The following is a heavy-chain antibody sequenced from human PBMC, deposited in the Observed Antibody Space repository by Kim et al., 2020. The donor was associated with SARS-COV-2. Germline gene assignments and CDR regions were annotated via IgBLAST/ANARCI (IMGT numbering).Heavy chain of an antibody. CDR2: IYYSGST. J-gene: IGHJ3*02. V-gene: IGHV4-59*13. D-gene: IGHD4-17*01. Sequence: SETLSLTCTVSGGSISYYYWSWIRQPPGKGLEWIGYIYYSGSTYYNPSLKSRVTVSVDTSKNQFSLKLSSVTAADTAVYYCASGTTSPGKAFDIWGQGTIVTVSS. CDR1: GGSISYYY. CDR3: ASGTTSPGKAFDI.